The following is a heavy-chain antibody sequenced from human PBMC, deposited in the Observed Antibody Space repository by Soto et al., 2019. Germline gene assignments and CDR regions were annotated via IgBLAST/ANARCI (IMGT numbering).Heavy chain of an antibody. Sequence: ASVKVSCKASGGTFSSYAISWVRQAPGQGLEWMGGIIPIFGTANYAQKFQGRVTITADESTSTAYMELSSLRSEDTAVYYCASAYDSSGSPYYYYGMDVWGQGTTVTVSS. CDR1: GGTFSSYA. D-gene: IGHD3-22*01. J-gene: IGHJ6*02. V-gene: IGHV1-69*13. CDR3: ASAYDSSGSPYYYYGMDV. CDR2: IIPIFGTA.